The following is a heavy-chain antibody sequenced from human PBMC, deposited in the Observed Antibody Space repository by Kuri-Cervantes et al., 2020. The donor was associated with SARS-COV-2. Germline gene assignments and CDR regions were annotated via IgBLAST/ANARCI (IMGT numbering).Heavy chain of an antibody. J-gene: IGHJ5*02. V-gene: IGHV3-23*01. CDR2: ISATGTGT. CDR1: GFTFSSHA. Sequence: GESLKIACAASGFTFSSHAMTWVRQAPGKGPEWVSTISATGTGTYYADSVKGRFTISRDNSKNTLYLQMNSLRGEDTAVYYCAKLVDYTPWGQGTLVTVSS. CDR3: AKLVDYTP. D-gene: IGHD5-12*01.